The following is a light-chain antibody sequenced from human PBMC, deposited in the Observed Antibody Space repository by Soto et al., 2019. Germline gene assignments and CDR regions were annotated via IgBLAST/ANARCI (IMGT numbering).Light chain of an antibody. Sequence: QSVLTQPASVSGSPGQSITISCNGTSSDVGGFNYVSWYQHYPGEAPKLIIYEASKRPSGVSSRFSGSKSGYTASLTISGLQAEDEADYFCSSYTSTNTPWVFGGGTKVTVL. CDR1: SSDVGGFNY. CDR3: SSYTSTNTPWV. J-gene: IGLJ3*02. CDR2: EAS. V-gene: IGLV2-14*01.